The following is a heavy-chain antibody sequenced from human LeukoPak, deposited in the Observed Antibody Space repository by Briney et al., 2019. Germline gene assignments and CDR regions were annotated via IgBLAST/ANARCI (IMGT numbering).Heavy chain of an antibody. CDR2: ISWDGGST. J-gene: IGHJ4*02. D-gene: IGHD3-10*01. CDR3: AKDMVRGVKGSYYFDY. Sequence: PGGSLRLSCAASGFTFDDYAMHWVRQAPGKGLEWVSLISWDGGSTYYADSVKGRFTISRDNSKNSLYLQMNSLRAEDTALYYCAKDMVRGVKGSYYFDYWGQGTLVTVSS. V-gene: IGHV3-43D*03. CDR1: GFTFDDYA.